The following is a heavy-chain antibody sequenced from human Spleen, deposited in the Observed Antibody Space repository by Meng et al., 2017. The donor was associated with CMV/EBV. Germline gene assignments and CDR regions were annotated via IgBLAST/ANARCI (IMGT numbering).Heavy chain of an antibody. Sequence: GSLRLSCAASGFAFSSYALHWVRRAPGKGLEWVSAIGTGGDTYYADSVMGRFTISRDNAKKSLYLQMNSLIAEDMAVYYCARDWGRSTSCYYYYYGMDVWGQGTTVTVSS. CDR3: ARDWGRSTSCYYYYYGMDV. CDR2: IGTGGDT. D-gene: IGHD2-2*01. CDR1: GFAFSSYA. J-gene: IGHJ6*02. V-gene: IGHV3-47*02.